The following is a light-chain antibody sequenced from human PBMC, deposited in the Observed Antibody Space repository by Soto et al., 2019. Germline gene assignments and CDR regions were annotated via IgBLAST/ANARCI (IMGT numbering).Light chain of an antibody. CDR3: QQSYSTPT. V-gene: IGKV1-5*03. Sequence: DIQMTQSPSTLSASVGDRVTITCRASQSINSWLAWYQQKPGKAPKLLIYKTSSLESGVPSRFSGSGSGTEFTLAISSLQPEDFATYYCQQSYSTPTFGQGTRLEIK. CDR1: QSINSW. J-gene: IGKJ5*01. CDR2: KTS.